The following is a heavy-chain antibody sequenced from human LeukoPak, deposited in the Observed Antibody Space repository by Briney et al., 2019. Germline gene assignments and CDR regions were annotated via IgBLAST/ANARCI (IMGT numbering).Heavy chain of an antibody. CDR2: INSGSSYR. V-gene: IGHV3-21*01. CDR1: GFTLSGYS. D-gene: IGHD2-2*02. J-gene: IGHJ5*02. Sequence: GGSLRLSCAASGFTLSGYSMSWVRQAPGKGLEWVSSINSGSSYRYYADSAKGRFTISRDNAKNSLYLQMNSLRAEDTAVYYCARVKEYQMLYGGFDPWGQGTLVTVSS. CDR3: ARVKEYQMLYGGFDP.